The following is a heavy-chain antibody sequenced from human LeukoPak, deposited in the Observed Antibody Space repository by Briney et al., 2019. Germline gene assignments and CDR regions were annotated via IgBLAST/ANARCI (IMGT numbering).Heavy chain of an antibody. V-gene: IGHV4-38-2*02. D-gene: IGHD3-16*02. Sequence: SETLSLTCAVSGFSIRSDFYWGWIRQPPGKGLEWIGNIYQTGSTYYNPSLTSRVTISLDTSKNQFSLKLSSVTAADTAVYYCARDPAYYDYIWGSYRPEYKFDYWGQGTLVTVSS. J-gene: IGHJ4*02. CDR2: IYQTGST. CDR3: ARDPAYYDYIWGSYRPEYKFDY. CDR1: GFSIRSDFY.